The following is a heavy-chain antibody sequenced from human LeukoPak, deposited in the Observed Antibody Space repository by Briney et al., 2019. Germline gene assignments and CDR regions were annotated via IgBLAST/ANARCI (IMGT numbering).Heavy chain of an antibody. J-gene: IGHJ4*02. V-gene: IGHV3-23*01. CDR2: ISGSGGST. CDR1: EFTFSSYS. CDR3: ARSGSYGEGDY. Sequence: GGSLRLSCAASEFTFSSYSMSWVRQAPGKGLEWVSAISGSGGSTYYADSVKGRFTISRDNSKNTLYLQMNSLRAEDTAVYYCARSGSYGEGDYWGQGTLVTVSS. D-gene: IGHD1-26*01.